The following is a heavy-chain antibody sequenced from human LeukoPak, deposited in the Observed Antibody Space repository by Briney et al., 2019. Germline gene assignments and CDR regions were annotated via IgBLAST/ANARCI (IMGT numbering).Heavy chain of an antibody. CDR1: GGSISSYY. J-gene: IGHJ6*03. CDR3: AREGSDYCGSGSYYRSYYYYMDV. CDR2: IYTSGST. V-gene: IGHV4-4*07. Sequence: SETLSLTCTVSGGSISSYYWSWIRQPAGKGLEWIGRIYTSGSTNYNPSLKSRVTMSVDTSKNQFSLKLSSVTAADTAVYYCAREGSDYCGSGSYYRSYYYYMDVWGKGTTVTISS. D-gene: IGHD3-10*01.